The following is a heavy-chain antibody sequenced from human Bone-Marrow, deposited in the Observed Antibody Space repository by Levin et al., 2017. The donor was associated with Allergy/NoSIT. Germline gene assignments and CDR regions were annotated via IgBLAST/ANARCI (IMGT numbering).Heavy chain of an antibody. D-gene: IGHD5/OR15-5a*01. Sequence: SQTLSLTCTVSGDSFISHYWTWIRQPPGKGLEWIGYIYYTGSTNYNPSLQSRVAMSLDTSKSQFSLKLSSVTAADTADYYCARGYSLYDYDYWGQGTLVTVSS. V-gene: IGHV4-59*11. J-gene: IGHJ4*02. CDR1: GDSFISHY. CDR2: IYYTGST. CDR3: ARGYSLYDYDY.